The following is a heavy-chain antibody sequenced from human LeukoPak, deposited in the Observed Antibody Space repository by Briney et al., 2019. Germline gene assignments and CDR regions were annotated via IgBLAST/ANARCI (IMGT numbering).Heavy chain of an antibody. CDR2: IYTSGST. CDR1: GYSISSGYY. CDR3: AREDRYCSGGSCYS. D-gene: IGHD2-15*01. V-gene: IGHV4-38-2*02. J-gene: IGHJ4*02. Sequence: SETLSLTCTVSGYSISSGYYWGWIRQPPGKGLEWIGRIYTSGSTNYNPSLKSRITISVDTSKNQFSLELSSVTVADTAVYYCAREDRYCSGGSCYSWGQGTLVTVSS.